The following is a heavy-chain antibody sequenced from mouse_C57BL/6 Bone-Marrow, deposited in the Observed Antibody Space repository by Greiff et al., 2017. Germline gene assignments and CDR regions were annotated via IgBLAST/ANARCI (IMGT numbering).Heavy chain of an antibody. CDR3: ARGGLRRFAY. J-gene: IGHJ3*01. CDR2: IWRGGST. V-gene: IGHV2-2*01. D-gene: IGHD2-4*01. CDR1: GFSLTSYG. Sequence: QVQLKQSGPGLVQPSQSLSITCTVSGFSLTSYGVHWVRQSPGKGLEWLGVIWRGGSTAYNAAFISRLSISKDNSKGQVFFKMNSLQADDTAIYYCARGGLRRFAYWGQGTLVTVSA.